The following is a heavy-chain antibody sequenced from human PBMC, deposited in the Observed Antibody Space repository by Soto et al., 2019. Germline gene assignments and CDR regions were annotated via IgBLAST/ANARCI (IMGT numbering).Heavy chain of an antibody. Sequence: GGSLRLSCAASGFTFNSYWMSWVRQAPGKGLEWVANMKQDGSEKYYVDSVKGRFTISRDNAKNSLYLQMNSLRAEDTAVYYCAGIPRRSVSYGRNYFDYWGQGTLVTVSS. CDR2: MKQDGSEK. V-gene: IGHV3-7*01. J-gene: IGHJ4*02. CDR3: AGIPRRSVSYGRNYFDY. D-gene: IGHD1-26*01. CDR1: GFTFNSYW.